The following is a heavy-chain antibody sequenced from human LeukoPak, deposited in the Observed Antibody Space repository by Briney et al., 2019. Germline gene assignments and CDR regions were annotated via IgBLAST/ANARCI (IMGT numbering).Heavy chain of an antibody. CDR2: IYDSGST. D-gene: IGHD3-10*01. J-gene: IGHJ4*02. Sequence: PSETLSLTCTVSGGSIRSSYYYWGWIRQPPGKGLEWIGSIYDSGSTYYNPSLKSRVTISVDTSKNQFSLKLSSVTAADTAVYYWGEQLWLGEPKVDCGGQGTLVIVSS. V-gene: IGHV4-39*01. CDR3: GEQLWLGEPKVDC. CDR1: GGSIRSSYYY.